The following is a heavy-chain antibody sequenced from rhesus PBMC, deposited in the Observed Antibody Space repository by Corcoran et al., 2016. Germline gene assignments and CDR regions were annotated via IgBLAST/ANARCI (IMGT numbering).Heavy chain of an antibody. CDR3: ARAGYSSGLDY. CDR1: GGSISRGYYY. D-gene: IGHD6-31*01. V-gene: IGHV4-122*02. Sequence: QVPLQESGPGLVKPSETLSLTCPVSGGSISRGYYYSSWFLQPPGKGLEWIGYITYIGNTSYNPSIKSRVTISRDTSKNQFSLKLSSVTAADTAVYYCARAGYSSGLDYWGQGVLVTVSS. J-gene: IGHJ4*01. CDR2: ITYIGNT.